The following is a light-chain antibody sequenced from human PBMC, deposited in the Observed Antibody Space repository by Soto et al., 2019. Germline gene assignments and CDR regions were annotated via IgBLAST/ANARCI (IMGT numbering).Light chain of an antibody. J-gene: IGLJ1*01. CDR2: EVS. Sequence: QSALTQPASVSGSPGQSITISCTGTSSDVGGYNYVSWYQQHPGKAPKLMIYEVSNRPSGVSNRFSGSKSGNTASLTISGLQAEDEVDYYCSSYTSSSFYVFGTGTKVTLL. V-gene: IGLV2-14*01. CDR3: SSYTSSSFYV. CDR1: SSDVGGYNY.